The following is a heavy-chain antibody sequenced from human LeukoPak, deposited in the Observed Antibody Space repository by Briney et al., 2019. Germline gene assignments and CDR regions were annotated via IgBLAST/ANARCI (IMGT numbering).Heavy chain of an antibody. Sequence: SETLSLTCTVSGGSISSYYWSCIRQPAGKGLEWIGRIYTSGSTNYNPSLKSRVTTSVDTSKNQFSLKLSSVTAADTAVYYCARVSSSWYQDWYFDLWGRGTLVTVSS. CDR2: IYTSGST. CDR1: GGSISSYY. CDR3: ARVSSSWYQDWYFDL. V-gene: IGHV4-4*07. D-gene: IGHD6-13*01. J-gene: IGHJ2*01.